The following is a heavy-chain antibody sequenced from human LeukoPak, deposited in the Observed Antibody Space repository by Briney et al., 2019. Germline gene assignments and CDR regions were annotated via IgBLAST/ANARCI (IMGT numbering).Heavy chain of an antibody. J-gene: IGHJ4*02. CDR2: IYHSGST. CDR1: GGSISSSNW. V-gene: IGHV4-4*02. D-gene: IGHD6-13*01. CDR3: ARRGAMYSSSWYT. Sequence: SETLSLTCAVSGGSISSSNWWSWVRQPPGKGLEWIGEIYHSGSTYYNPSLKSRVIISVDTSKNQFSLKLSSVTAADTAVYYCARRGAMYSSSWYTWGQGTLVTVSS.